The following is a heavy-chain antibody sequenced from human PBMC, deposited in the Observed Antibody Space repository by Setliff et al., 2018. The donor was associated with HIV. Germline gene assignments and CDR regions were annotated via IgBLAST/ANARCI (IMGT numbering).Heavy chain of an antibody. D-gene: IGHD1-26*01. CDR2: IYYSGST. J-gene: IGHJ3*02. Sequence: PSETLSLTCTVSGGSISSYYWSWIRQPPGKGLEWIGYIYYSGSTNYNPSLKSRVNISVDTSKNQFSLKLSSVTAADTAVYYCARVHSGSYYVRRDDAFDIWGQGTMVTVSS. CDR1: GGSISSYY. CDR3: ARVHSGSYYVRRDDAFDI. V-gene: IGHV4-59*01.